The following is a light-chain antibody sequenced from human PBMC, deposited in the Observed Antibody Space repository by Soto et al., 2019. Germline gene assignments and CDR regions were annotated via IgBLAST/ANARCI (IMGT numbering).Light chain of an antibody. CDR1: SSDVGGYNY. Sequence: QSVLTQPRSVSGSPGQSVTISCTGTSSDVGGYNYVSWYQQHPGKAPKLMIYDVSKRPSGVPDRFSGSKSGNTASLTISGLQAEDEADYYSCSYEGSYTYVFGTGTNVT. J-gene: IGLJ1*01. V-gene: IGLV2-11*01. CDR3: CSYEGSYTYV. CDR2: DVS.